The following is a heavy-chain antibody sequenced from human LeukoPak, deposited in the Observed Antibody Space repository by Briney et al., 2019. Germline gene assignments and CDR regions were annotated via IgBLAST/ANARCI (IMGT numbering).Heavy chain of an antibody. V-gene: IGHV3-30*18. CDR3: AKDGALYGAGFLTLYYYYYYGMDV. CDR2: ISYDGSNK. D-gene: IGHD4-17*01. J-gene: IGHJ6*02. Sequence: GGSLRLSCAASGFTFSSYGMHWVRQAPGKGLEWVAVISYDGSNKYYADSVKGRFTISRDNSKNTLCLQMNSLRAEDTAVYYCAKDGALYGAGFLTLYYYYYYGMDVWGQGTTVTVSS. CDR1: GFTFSSYG.